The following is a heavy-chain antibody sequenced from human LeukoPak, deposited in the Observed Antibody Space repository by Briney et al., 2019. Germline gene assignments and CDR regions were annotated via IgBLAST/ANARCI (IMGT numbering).Heavy chain of an antibody. V-gene: IGHV3-9*01. Sequence: GGSLRLACAASGFTFDNYAMHWVRQAPGKGLEWVSGISWNIGSIGYADSVKGRFTISRDNAKNSLYLQMNSLRAEDTALYYCAKEGITMVRGVIAHYYGMDVWGQGTTVTVSS. D-gene: IGHD3-10*01. CDR3: AKEGITMVRGVIAHYYGMDV. CDR1: GFTFDNYA. CDR2: ISWNIGSI. J-gene: IGHJ6*02.